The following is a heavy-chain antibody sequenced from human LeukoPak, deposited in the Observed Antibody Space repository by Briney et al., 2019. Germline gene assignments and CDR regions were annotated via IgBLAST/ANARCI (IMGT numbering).Heavy chain of an antibody. D-gene: IGHD2-2*01. V-gene: IGHV4-39*01. J-gene: IGHJ3*02. Sequence: SETLSLTCTVPGGSISSSSYYWGWIRQPPGKGLEWIGSIYYSGSTYYNPSLKSRVTISVDTSKNQFSLKLSSVTAADTAVYYCARHKTGDIVVVPAAFDIWGQGTMVTVSS. CDR3: ARHKTGDIVVVPAAFDI. CDR1: GGSISSSSYY. CDR2: IYYSGST.